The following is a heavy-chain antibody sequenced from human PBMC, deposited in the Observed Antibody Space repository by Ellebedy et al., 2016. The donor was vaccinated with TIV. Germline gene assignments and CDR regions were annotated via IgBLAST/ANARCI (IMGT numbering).Heavy chain of an antibody. Sequence: GGSLRLSXAASGFTFSNAWMSWVRQAPGKGLEWVSSISSSSSYIYYANSVKGRFTISRDNSKNTLYLQMNSLRAEDTAVYYCAKLGAGLYGGNWGDYWGQGTLVTVSS. CDR1: GFTFSNAW. D-gene: IGHD4-23*01. J-gene: IGHJ4*02. V-gene: IGHV3-21*01. CDR2: ISSSSSYI. CDR3: AKLGAGLYGGNWGDY.